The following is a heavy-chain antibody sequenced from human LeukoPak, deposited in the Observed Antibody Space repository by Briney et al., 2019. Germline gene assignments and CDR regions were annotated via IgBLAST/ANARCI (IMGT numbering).Heavy chain of an antibody. D-gene: IGHD3-10*01. V-gene: IGHV5-51*01. CDR3: ARSTSGSFDS. CDR1: GYGFVYYV. CDR2: IFPGESDS. J-gene: IGHJ4*02. Sequence: GQALKFSCNASGYGFVYYVIGCTGQARAKALEWMGSIFPGESDSRYTYSPSFKGQVTISADKSISTTYLQWSSLKASDTAMYYCARSTSGSFDSWGQGTPVTVSS.